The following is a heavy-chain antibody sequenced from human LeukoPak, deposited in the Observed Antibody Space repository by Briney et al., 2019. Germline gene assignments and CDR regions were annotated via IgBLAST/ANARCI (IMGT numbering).Heavy chain of an antibody. J-gene: IGHJ4*02. V-gene: IGHV3-11*04. CDR1: GFTFSDYY. CDR3: ARASDTYYYDSSGPPVSY. CDR2: ISSSGSTI. Sequence: PGGSLRLSCAASGFTFSDYYMSWIRQAPGKGLEWVAYISSSGSTIYYADSVKGRFTISRDNAKNSLYLQMNSLRAEDTAVYYCARASDTYYYDSSGPPVSYWGQGTLVTVSS. D-gene: IGHD3-22*01.